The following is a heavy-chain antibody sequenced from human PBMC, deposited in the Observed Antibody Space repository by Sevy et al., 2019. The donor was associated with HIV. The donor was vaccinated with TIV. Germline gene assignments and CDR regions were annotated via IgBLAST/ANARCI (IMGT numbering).Heavy chain of an antibody. CDR2: IYYSGST. V-gene: IGHV4-30-4*01. Sequence: SETLSLTCTVSGGSISSGDYYWSWIRQPPGKGLEWIGYIYYSGSTYYNPSLKSRVTISVDTSKNQFSLKLSSVTAAETAVYYWARGDGITFGGVIRGAFDIWGQGTMVTVSS. J-gene: IGHJ3*02. CDR1: GGSISSGDYY. D-gene: IGHD3-16*02. CDR3: ARGDGITFGGVIRGAFDI.